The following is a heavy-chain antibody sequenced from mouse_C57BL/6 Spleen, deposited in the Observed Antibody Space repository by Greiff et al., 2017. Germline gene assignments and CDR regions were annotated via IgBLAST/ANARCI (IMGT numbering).Heavy chain of an antibody. Sequence: QVQLQQSGAELVKPGASVKLSCKASGYTFTSYWMQWVKQRPGQGLEWIGEIDPSDSYTNYNQKFKGKATLTVDTSSSTAYMQLSSLTSEDSAVYYCARGYSNYSYYFDYWGQGTTLTVSS. J-gene: IGHJ2*01. CDR3: ARGYSNYSYYFDY. CDR1: GYTFTSYW. CDR2: IDPSDSYT. D-gene: IGHD2-5*01. V-gene: IGHV1-50*01.